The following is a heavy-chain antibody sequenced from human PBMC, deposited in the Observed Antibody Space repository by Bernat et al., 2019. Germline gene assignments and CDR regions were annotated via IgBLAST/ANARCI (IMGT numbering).Heavy chain of an antibody. D-gene: IGHD4-17*01. J-gene: IGHJ4*02. Sequence: QVQLQQWGAGLLKPSETLSLTCAVYDGSFSGYYWSWIRQPPGKGLEWIGEINHSGSTNYNPSLKSRVTISVDTSKNQFSLKLSSVTAADTAVYYCARRWGVWVTTMMVDYWGQGTLVTVSS. CDR1: DGSFSGYY. V-gene: IGHV4-34*01. CDR3: ARRWGVWVTTMMVDY. CDR2: INHSGST.